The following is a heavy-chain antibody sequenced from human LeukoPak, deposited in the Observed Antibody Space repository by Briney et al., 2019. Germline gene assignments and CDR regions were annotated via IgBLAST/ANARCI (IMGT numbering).Heavy chain of an antibody. D-gene: IGHD4-17*01. V-gene: IGHV3-74*01. J-gene: IGHJ4*02. CDR2: INREGSST. CDR3: ARDNGDYGDY. CDR1: GFTFNSHW. Sequence: GGSLRLSCAASGFTFNSHWMHWVRQAPGKGLVWVSRINREGSSTSYADSVKGRFTMPRDNAKRTVYLQMNSLRAEDTAVYYCARDNGDYGDYWGQGTLVTVSS.